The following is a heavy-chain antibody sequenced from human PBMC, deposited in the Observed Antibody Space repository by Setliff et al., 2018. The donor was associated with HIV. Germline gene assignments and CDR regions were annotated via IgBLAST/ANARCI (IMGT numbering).Heavy chain of an antibody. CDR1: GFNFGSYG. D-gene: IGHD3-10*01. CDR3: ASFFGDYGY. CDR2: IGSSNHGI. V-gene: IGHV3-48*04. Sequence: GSLRLSCAASGFNFGSYGMTWVRQAPGKGLDWVAHIGSSNHGIHYTASVQGRFTVSRDNANNLLFLQMNNLRVEDTAVYYCASFFGDYGYWGHGTQVTVSS. J-gene: IGHJ4*01.